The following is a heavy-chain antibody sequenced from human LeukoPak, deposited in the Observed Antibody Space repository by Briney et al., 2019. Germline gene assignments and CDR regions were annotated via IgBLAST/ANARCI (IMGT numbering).Heavy chain of an antibody. Sequence: NPSETLSLTCVVSGGSVSGYYWGWIQQPPGRGLEWIGYVYYSGSTNYNPSFKSRITISVDTSRNQFSLQLSSVTAADTAVYYCARIHRYCSGGACYVLDNWGQGTLVAVSS. CDR2: VYYSGST. J-gene: IGHJ4*02. D-gene: IGHD2-15*01. CDR1: GGSVSGYY. V-gene: IGHV4-59*02. CDR3: ARIHRYCSGGACYVLDN.